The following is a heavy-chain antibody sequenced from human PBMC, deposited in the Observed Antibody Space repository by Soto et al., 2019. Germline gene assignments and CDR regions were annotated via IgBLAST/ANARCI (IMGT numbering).Heavy chain of an antibody. CDR3: ARTDKVNSQTPGWANRFDY. Sequence: EVQLLESGGGFVQPGGSLRLFCEASGFTFRNYAMTWVSLVPGKGLEWVSTLTSGETPHYVDTVKGRYTISRDNSKSTLYLQITSLRAEDTATYYCARTDKVNSQTPGWANRFDYWGQGTLVTVSS. CDR1: GFTFRNYA. J-gene: IGHJ4*02. CDR2: LTSGETP. V-gene: IGHV3-23*01. D-gene: IGHD6-19*01.